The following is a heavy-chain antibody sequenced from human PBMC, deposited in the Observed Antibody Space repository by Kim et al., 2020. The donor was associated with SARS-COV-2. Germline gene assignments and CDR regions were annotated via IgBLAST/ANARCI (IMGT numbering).Heavy chain of an antibody. V-gene: IGHV4-34*01. CDR2: INHSGST. Sequence: SETLSLTCAVYGGSFNGYYWSWIRQPPGKGLEWIGEINHSGSTNYNPSLKSRVTISVDTSKNQFSLKLSSVTAADTAVYYCARGSSIAAREIDYWGQGTLVTVSS. D-gene: IGHD6-6*01. CDR3: ARGSSIAAREIDY. CDR1: GGSFNGYY. J-gene: IGHJ4*02.